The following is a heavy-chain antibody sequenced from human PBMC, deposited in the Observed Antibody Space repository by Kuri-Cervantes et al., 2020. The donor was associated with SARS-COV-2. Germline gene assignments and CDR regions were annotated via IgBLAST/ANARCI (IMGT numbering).Heavy chain of an antibody. V-gene: IGHV4-34*01. D-gene: IGHD3-9*01. CDR1: GGSFSGYY. J-gene: IGHJ4*02. CDR2: IYYSGST. Sequence: GSLRLSCAVYGGSFSGYYWSWIRQPPGKGLEWIGSIYYSGSTYYNPSLKSRVTISVDTSKNQFPLKLTSVTAADTAIYYCARHYAFDRFHKWGQGTQVTVSS. CDR3: ARHYAFDRFHK.